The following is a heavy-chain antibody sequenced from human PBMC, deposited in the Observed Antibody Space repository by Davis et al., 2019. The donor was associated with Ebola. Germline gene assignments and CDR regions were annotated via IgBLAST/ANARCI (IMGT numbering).Heavy chain of an antibody. CDR2: ISAYNGNT. CDR1: GYTFTSHG. J-gene: IGHJ5*02. D-gene: IGHD4-17*01. V-gene: IGHV1-18*01. Sequence: ASVKVSCKASGYTFTSHGISWVRQAPGQGLEWMGWISAYNGNTNYSQKPQGRVTMTTDTSTSTAYMELRGLRSDDTGVYYCAGETTAVTTGWFNPRGPGTLVNVSS. CDR3: AGETTAVTTGWFNP.